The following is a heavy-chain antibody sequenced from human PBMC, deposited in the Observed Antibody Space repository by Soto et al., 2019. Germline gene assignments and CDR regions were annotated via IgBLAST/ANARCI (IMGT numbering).Heavy chain of an antibody. CDR1: GYTFTYRY. CDR2: ITPFNGNT. J-gene: IGHJ5*02. V-gene: IGHV1-45*02. D-gene: IGHD2-2*01. Sequence: GASVKVSCKASGYTFTYRYLHWVRQAPGQALEWMGWITPFNGNTNYAQKFQDRVTITRDRSMSTAYMELSSLRSEDTAMYYCALANQLLDGGFDPWGQGTLVTVSS. CDR3: ALANQLLDGGFDP.